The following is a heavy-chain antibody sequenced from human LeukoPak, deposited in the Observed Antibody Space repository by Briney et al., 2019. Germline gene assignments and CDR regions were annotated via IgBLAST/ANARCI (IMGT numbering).Heavy chain of an antibody. CDR3: AREVRDYETSDYFERFDY. CDR1: GFTFSSYA. D-gene: IGHD3-22*01. J-gene: IGHJ4*02. CDR2: INDSGST. Sequence: GSLRLSCAASGFTFSSYAMSWVRQAPGKGPEWIGEINDSGSTNYNPSLKSRVTISVDTSKTQFSLKLSSVTAADTAVYFCAREVRDYETSDYFERFDYWGQGTLVTVSS. V-gene: IGHV4-34*01.